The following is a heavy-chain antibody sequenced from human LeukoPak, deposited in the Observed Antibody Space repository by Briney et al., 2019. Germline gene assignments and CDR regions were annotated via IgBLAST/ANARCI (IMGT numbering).Heavy chain of an antibody. Sequence: KPSETLSLTCTVSSGSISTSNYYWGWVRQPPGKALEWIGNIFYSGSTYYSPSLKSRVTISLDTSRNQFSLKLSSVTAADTAVYYCASRTFIWFGEFRRGYMDVWGKGTTVTVSS. D-gene: IGHD3-10*01. CDR1: SGSISTSNYY. V-gene: IGHV4-39*07. J-gene: IGHJ6*03. CDR3: ASRTFIWFGEFRRGYMDV. CDR2: IFYSGST.